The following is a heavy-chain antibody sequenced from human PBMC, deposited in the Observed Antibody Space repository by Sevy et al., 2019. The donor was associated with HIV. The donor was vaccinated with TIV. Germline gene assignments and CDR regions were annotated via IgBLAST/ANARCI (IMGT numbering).Heavy chain of an antibody. CDR2: IYHSGGT. J-gene: IGHJ5*02. CDR1: GGSISSDY. D-gene: IGHD3-22*01. Sequence: SETLSLTCTVSGGSISSDYWSWIRQPPGKGLEWIGYIYHSGGTSYNPSLKSRVTMSVDTSKDQFSLKLSSVTAADTAVYYCARIGCYDSIGYYYDTWGQGALVTVSS. CDR3: ARIGCYDSIGYYYDT. V-gene: IGHV4-59*13.